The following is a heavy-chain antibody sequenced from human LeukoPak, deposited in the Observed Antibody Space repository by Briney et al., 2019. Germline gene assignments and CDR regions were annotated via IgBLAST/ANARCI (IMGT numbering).Heavy chain of an antibody. CDR3: ATNVEMEYYFDY. Sequence: PGGSLRLSCAASGFTFSRYGMHWVRQAPGKGLEWVAVISYDGSNKYYADSVKGRFTISRDNSKNTLYLQMNSLRAEDTAVYYCATNVEMEYYFDYWGQGTLVTVSS. J-gene: IGHJ4*02. CDR1: GFTFSRYG. CDR2: ISYDGSNK. V-gene: IGHV3-30*03. D-gene: IGHD5-24*01.